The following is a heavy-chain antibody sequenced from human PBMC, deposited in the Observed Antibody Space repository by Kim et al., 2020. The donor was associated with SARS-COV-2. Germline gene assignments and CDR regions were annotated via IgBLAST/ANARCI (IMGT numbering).Heavy chain of an antibody. Sequence: GGSLRLSCAASGLTFSNYVVAWVRQAPGKGLEWVSGITTDGITSYIDSVKGRLTTFRDNSKNTMYLQMNNLIGEDTAPYFCSRGGGYWGRGTPFTDS. CDR1: GLTFSNYV. J-gene: IGHJ4*02. CDR2: ITTDGIT. V-gene: IGHV3-23*01. CDR3: SRGGGY. D-gene: IGHD3-10*01.